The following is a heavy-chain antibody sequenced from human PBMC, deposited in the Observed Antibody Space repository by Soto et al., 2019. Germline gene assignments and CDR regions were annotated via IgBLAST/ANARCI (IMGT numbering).Heavy chain of an antibody. V-gene: IGHV4-59*01. Sequence: SETLSLTCTVSGGSISSYYRSWIRQPPGKGLEWIGYIYYSGSTNYNPSLKSRVTISVDTSKNQFSLKLSSVTAADTAVYYCARDSGFDYYDSSGSSYDIWGQGTMVTVSS. CDR1: GGSISSYY. J-gene: IGHJ3*02. D-gene: IGHD3-22*01. CDR3: ARDSGFDYYDSSGSSYDI. CDR2: IYYSGST.